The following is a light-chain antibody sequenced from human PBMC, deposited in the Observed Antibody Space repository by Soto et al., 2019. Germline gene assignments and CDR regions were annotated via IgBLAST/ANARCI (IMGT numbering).Light chain of an antibody. V-gene: IGKV3-20*01. J-gene: IGKJ3*01. Sequence: EIVLTQSPGTLSLSPGERATLSCRASQSINNRYLAWHQQKPAQAPRLLIYAASSKPTGIPDSFSGSGSGTDVPITISRLEPADSAVYDCHQSGSSPGSTFGPGTKVDIK. CDR1: QSINNRY. CDR3: HQSGSSPGST. CDR2: AAS.